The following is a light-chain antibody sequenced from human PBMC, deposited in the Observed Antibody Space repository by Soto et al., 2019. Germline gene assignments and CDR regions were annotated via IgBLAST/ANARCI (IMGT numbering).Light chain of an antibody. CDR1: QSISSW. CDR3: QQYNSYTWT. CDR2: DAS. V-gene: IGKV1-5*01. Sequence: TQNTTTPSACVGDGVTVTCRASQSISSWLAWYQQKPGKAPKLLIYDASSLESGVPSRFSGSGSGTEFTLTISSLQPDDFATYYCQQYNSYTWTFGQGTKVDIK. J-gene: IGKJ1*01.